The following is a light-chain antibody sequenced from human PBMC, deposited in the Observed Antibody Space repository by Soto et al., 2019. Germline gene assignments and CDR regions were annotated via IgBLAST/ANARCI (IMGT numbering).Light chain of an antibody. Sequence: EIVLTQSPGTLSLSPGERATLSCRASQSISANYLAWYQQKPGQAPRLLIYGVSIRATGIPDRFAGSGSGPDFTLTISRLEPEDFAVYYCQQYSTWPLTFGGGTRVEIK. CDR2: GVS. CDR1: QSISANY. J-gene: IGKJ4*01. CDR3: QQYSTWPLT. V-gene: IGKV3-20*01.